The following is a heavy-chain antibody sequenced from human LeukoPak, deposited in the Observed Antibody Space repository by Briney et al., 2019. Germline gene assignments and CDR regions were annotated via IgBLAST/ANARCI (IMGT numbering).Heavy chain of an antibody. CDR1: GFTFTTYW. CDR3: ARGGGRYCSGDSCHFVFDH. J-gene: IGHJ4*02. D-gene: IGHD2-15*01. CDR2: IKYDGSTS. Sequence: GGSLRLSCEASGFTFTTYWIHWVRQGPGKGLVWVSRIKYDGSTSNYADSVKGRFTISRDNAKNTVYLQMNSLRDEDTAVHYCARGGGRYCSGDSCHFVFDHWGQGTLVTVSS. V-gene: IGHV3-74*01.